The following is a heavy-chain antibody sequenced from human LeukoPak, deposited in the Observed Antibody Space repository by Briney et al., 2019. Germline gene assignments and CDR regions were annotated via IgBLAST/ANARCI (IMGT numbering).Heavy chain of an antibody. CDR3: ARDFSSGSYYVYPDY. V-gene: IGHV4-4*07. Sequence: SETLSLTCTASGGSISSYYWSWIRQPAGKGLEWIGRIYTSGSTNYNPSLKSRVTMSVDTSKNQFSLKLSSVTAADTAVYYCARDFSSGSYYVYPDYWGQGTLVTVSS. D-gene: IGHD1-26*01. CDR1: GGSISSYY. J-gene: IGHJ4*02. CDR2: IYTSGST.